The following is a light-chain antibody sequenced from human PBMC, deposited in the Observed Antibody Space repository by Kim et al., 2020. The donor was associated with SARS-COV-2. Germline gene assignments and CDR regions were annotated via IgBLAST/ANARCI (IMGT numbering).Light chain of an antibody. CDR2: DVS. V-gene: IGLV2-14*03. J-gene: IGLJ1*01. CDR1: SSDVGGYNY. Sequence: GQSLTLSCTRPSSDVGGYNYVSWYQQHPGKAPTLMIYDVSNRPSGVSTRFSGSKSGNTASLTISGLQAEDEADYYCSSYTSSSTLVFGTGTKVTVL. CDR3: SSYTSSSTLV.